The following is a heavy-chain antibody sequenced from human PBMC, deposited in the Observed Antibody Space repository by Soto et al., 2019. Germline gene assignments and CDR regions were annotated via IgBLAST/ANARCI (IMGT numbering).Heavy chain of an antibody. CDR3: ASDLVGASDSYGLDV. CDR1: GSTFSNYG. J-gene: IGHJ6*02. CDR2: IWHDGNNK. Sequence: GGSLRLSCAASGSTFSNYGMHWVRQAPGKGLEWVAIIWHDGNNKYYADSVRGRFIISRDNSKNRLYLQMNSLRAEDTAVYYCASDLVGASDSYGLDVWGQGTPVTVSS. D-gene: IGHD1-26*01. V-gene: IGHV3-33*01.